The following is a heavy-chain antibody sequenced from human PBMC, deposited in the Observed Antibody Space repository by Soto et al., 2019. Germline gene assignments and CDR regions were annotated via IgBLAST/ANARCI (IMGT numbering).Heavy chain of an antibody. V-gene: IGHV3-23*01. Sequence: WGSLRLSCAACGFTFSSYAMSWVRQAPGKGLEWVSAISGSGGSTYYADSVKGRFTISRDNSKNTLYLQMNSLRAEDTAVYYCAKAVFFWEFGGDRRNALAPWAQGTLVTVSS. CDR2: ISGSGGST. D-gene: IGHD3-16*01. J-gene: IGHJ5*02. CDR3: AKAVFFWEFGGDRRNALAP. CDR1: GFTFSSYA.